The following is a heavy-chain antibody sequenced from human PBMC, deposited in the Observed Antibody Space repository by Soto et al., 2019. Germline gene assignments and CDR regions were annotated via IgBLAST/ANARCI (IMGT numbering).Heavy chain of an antibody. CDR3: ARDECWGSNTSCQEFDY. CDR2: IWYDGSNK. V-gene: IGHV3-33*01. Sequence: QVQLVESGGGVVQPGRSLRLSCAASGFTFSSYGMHGFRQAPGKGLEGGAVIWYDGSNKYYADSVKGRFTISRDNSKNTLYLQMNSLRAEDTAVYYCARDECWGSNTSCQEFDYWGQGTLVTVSS. D-gene: IGHD2-2*01. CDR1: GFTFSSYG. J-gene: IGHJ4*02.